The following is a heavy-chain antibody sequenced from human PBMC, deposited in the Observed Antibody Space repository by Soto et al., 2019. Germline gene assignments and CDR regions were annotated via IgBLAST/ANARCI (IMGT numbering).Heavy chain of an antibody. Sequence: SETLSLTCTVSGGSISSGGYYWSWIRQHPGKGLEWIGYIYYSGSTYYNPSLKSRVTISVDTSKNQFSLKLSSVTAADTAVYYCAGETAGETWGSYNYYYMDVWGKGTTVTVSS. J-gene: IGHJ6*03. CDR1: GGSISSGGYY. V-gene: IGHV4-31*03. D-gene: IGHD3-16*01. CDR3: AGETAGETWGSYNYYYMDV. CDR2: IYYSGST.